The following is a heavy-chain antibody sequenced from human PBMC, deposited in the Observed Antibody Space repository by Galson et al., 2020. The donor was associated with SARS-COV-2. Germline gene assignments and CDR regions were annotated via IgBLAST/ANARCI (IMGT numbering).Heavy chain of an antibody. CDR2: LSGSGSST. D-gene: IGHD4-17*01. J-gene: IGHJ4*02. CDR1: SFTFSSSA. Sequence: VVLLWLSGAASSFTFSSSAMSCARQAPGKGLESVTPLSGSGSSTYYADSVKSRFTISRDNSKNPLYLQMNSLRAEDTSVYYCAKDPALVSYGDYFDYWGQGTLVTVSS. V-gene: IGHV3-23*01. CDR3: AKDPALVSYGDYFDY.